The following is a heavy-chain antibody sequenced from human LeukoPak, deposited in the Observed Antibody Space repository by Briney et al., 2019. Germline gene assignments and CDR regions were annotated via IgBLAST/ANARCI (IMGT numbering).Heavy chain of an antibody. CDR1: GFTFSSYE. CDR2: ISSSGSTI. V-gene: IGHV3-48*03. J-gene: IGHJ4*02. CDR3: ARAPGAAAGRGLVDY. Sequence: GGSLRLSCAASGFTFSSYEMNWVRQAPGKGLEWISYISSSGSTIYYADSVKGRFTISRDNAKNSLYLQMNSLRAEDTAVYYCARAPGAAAGRGLVDYWGQGTLVTVSS. D-gene: IGHD6-13*01.